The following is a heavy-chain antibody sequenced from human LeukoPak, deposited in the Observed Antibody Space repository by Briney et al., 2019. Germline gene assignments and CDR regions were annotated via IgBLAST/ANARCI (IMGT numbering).Heavy chain of an antibody. CDR3: AGRPIVIFPFDQ. D-gene: IGHD3/OR15-3a*01. CDR2: IYYNGST. CDR1: GGSFSNYY. Sequence: SETLSLTCTVSGGSFSNYYWTWIRQPPGKGLEWIGYIYYNGSTNSNPSLKSRVTISVDTSKNQFSLKLRSVTAADTAIYYCAGRPIVIFPFDQWGQGALVTVSS. V-gene: IGHV4-59*01. J-gene: IGHJ4*02.